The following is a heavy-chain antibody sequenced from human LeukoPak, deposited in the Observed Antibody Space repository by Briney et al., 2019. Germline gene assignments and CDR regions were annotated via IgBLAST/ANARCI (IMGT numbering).Heavy chain of an antibody. D-gene: IGHD3-22*01. CDR1: GFTFSSYG. V-gene: IGHV3-33*06. CDR3: AKDHCEYYYDSSGCYDAFDI. CDR2: IWYDGSNE. Sequence: GRSLRLSCAASGFTFSSYGMHWVRQAPGKGLEWVAVIWYDGSNEYYADSVKGRFTISRDNSKNTLYLQMNSLRAEDTAVYYCAKDHCEYYYDSSGCYDAFDIWGQGTMVTVSS. J-gene: IGHJ3*02.